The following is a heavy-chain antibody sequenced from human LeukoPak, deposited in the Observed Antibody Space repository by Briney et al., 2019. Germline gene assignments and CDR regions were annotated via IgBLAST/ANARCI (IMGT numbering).Heavy chain of an antibody. CDR2: INPNSGGT. CDR3: ARVWNSGYDDFDY. D-gene: IGHD5-12*01. CDR1: GYTFTGYY. J-gene: IGHJ4*02. Sequence: ASVKVSCKASGYTFTGYYMHWVRQAPGQGLEWMGWINPNSGGTNYAQKLQGRVTMTTDTSTSTAYMELRSLRSDDTAVYYCARVWNSGYDDFDYWGQGTLVTVSS. V-gene: IGHV1-2*02.